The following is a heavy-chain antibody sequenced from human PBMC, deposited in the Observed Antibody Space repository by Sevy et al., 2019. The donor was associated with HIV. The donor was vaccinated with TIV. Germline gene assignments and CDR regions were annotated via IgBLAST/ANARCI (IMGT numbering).Heavy chain of an antibody. V-gene: IGHV4-31*03. CDR3: ARVSSLIVVVPAAIEDYYYYMDV. CDR1: GGSISSGGYY. J-gene: IGHJ6*03. Sequence: SETLSLTCTVSGGSISSGGYYWSWIRQHPGKGLEWIGYIYYSGSTYYNPSLKSRVTISVDTSKNQFSLKLSSVTAAGTAVYYCARVSSLIVVVPAAIEDYYYYMDVWGKGTTVTVSS. CDR2: IYYSGST. D-gene: IGHD2-2*01.